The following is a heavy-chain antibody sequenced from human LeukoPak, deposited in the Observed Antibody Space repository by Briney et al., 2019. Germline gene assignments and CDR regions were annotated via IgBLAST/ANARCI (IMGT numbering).Heavy chain of an antibody. CDR3: ARVHGYCSSTSCYNSAFDI. D-gene: IGHD2-2*03. V-gene: IGHV3-30-3*01. CDR1: RFTFSSYA. J-gene: IGHJ3*02. Sequence: GGSLRLSCAASRFTFSSYAMHWVRQAPGKGLEWVAVISYDGSNKYYADSVKGRFTISRDNAKNSLYLQMNSLRAEDTALYHCARVHGYCSSTSCYNSAFDIWGQGIMVTVSS. CDR2: ISYDGSNK.